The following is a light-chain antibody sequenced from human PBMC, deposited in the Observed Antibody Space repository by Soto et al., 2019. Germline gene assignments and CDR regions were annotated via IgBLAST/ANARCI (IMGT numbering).Light chain of an antibody. Sequence: DIVMTQSPLSLPVSPGEPASISCRSSQSLLQSDGYNYLDWYLQKPGQSPQLLIFLGSDRASGVPDRFSGSGSGTDFTLTISRVEAEDVRVYYCMQALQTPYTFGQGTKLEI. V-gene: IGKV2-28*01. CDR1: QSLLQSDGYNY. CDR3: MQALQTPYT. CDR2: LGS. J-gene: IGKJ2*01.